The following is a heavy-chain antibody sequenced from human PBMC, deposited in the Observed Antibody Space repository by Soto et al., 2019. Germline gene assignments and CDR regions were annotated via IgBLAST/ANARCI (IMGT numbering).Heavy chain of an antibody. Sequence: PGESLKISCKGSGYSFAGYWITWVRQKPGKGLEWMGRSDPSDSQTYYSPSFRGHVTISATKSITTVFLQWSSLRASDTAMYYCARQIYDSDTGPNFQYYFDSWGQGTPVTSPQ. CDR1: GYSFAGYW. CDR2: SDPSDSQT. J-gene: IGHJ4*02. CDR3: ARQIYDSDTGPNFQYYFDS. V-gene: IGHV5-10-1*01. D-gene: IGHD3-22*01.